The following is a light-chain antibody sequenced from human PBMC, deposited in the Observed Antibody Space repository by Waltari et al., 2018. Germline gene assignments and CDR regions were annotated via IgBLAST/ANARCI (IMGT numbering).Light chain of an antibody. CDR2: ATS. CDR1: QGMNSH. Sequence: IQLTQSPSSLSASVGDRVALTCRASQGMNSHLAWYQEKPGKAPKLLIYATSTLQSGVPSRFSGSGSGTDFTLTISSLQPEDFATYYCQQLDSYPITFGQGTRLEIK. CDR3: QQLDSYPIT. J-gene: IGKJ5*01. V-gene: IGKV1-9*01.